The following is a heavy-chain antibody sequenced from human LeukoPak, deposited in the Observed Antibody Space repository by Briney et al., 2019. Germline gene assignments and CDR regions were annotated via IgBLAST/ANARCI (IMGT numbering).Heavy chain of an antibody. Sequence: SETLSLTCAVYGGSFSGYFWSWIRQPPGKGLEWVGEINHSGSTNYNPSLKSRVTISVDTSKDQFSLKLNSVTAADTGVYYCARGRACTSTSCYAPNYYYYYGMDVWGQGTTVTVSS. V-gene: IGHV4-34*01. J-gene: IGHJ6*02. D-gene: IGHD2-2*01. CDR3: ARGRACTSTSCYAPNYYYYYGMDV. CDR1: GGSFSGYF. CDR2: INHSGST.